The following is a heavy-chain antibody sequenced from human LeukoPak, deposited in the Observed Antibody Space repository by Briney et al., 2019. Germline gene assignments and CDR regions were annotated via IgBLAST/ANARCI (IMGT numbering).Heavy chain of an antibody. Sequence: GGSLSLSCAASGFTFSRYSMKWARQAQGKGLEGVSSISGSSSSYIYYAHSLKGRFTISRNNAKYSLYLQLNSLRAEDTAVYYCARDVYGTSGYYYDYWGQGTLVTVSS. V-gene: IGHV3-21*01. J-gene: IGHJ4*02. CDR1: GFTFSRYS. CDR2: ISGSSSSYI. D-gene: IGHD3-22*01. CDR3: ARDVYGTSGYYYDY.